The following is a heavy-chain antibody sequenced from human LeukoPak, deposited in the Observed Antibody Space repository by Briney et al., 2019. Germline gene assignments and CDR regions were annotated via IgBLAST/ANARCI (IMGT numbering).Heavy chain of an antibody. CDR2: FSGSGGST. D-gene: IGHD5-18*01. V-gene: IGHV3-23*01. CDR3: AKDGSGYSYGYFDY. Sequence: PGGSLRLSCAASGFTFSSYAMSWVRQAPGKGLEWVSAFSGSGGSTYYADSVKGRFTISRDNSKNTLYLQMNSLRAEDTAVYYCAKDGSGYSYGYFDYWGQGTLVTVSS. CDR1: GFTFSSYA. J-gene: IGHJ4*02.